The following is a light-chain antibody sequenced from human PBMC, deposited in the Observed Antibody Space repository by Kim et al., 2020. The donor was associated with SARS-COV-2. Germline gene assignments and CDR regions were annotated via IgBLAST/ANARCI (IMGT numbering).Light chain of an antibody. V-gene: IGLV1-51*01. J-gene: IGLJ3*02. CDR1: GSNIGNNY. CDR2: DNN. CDR3: GTWDSSLSAGV. Sequence: QSVLTQPPSVSAAPGQKVTISCSGSGSNIGNNYVSWYQQLPGTAPKLLIYDNNKRPSGIPDPFSGSKSGTSATLGITGLQTGDEAEYYCGTWDSSLSAGVFGGGTQLTVL.